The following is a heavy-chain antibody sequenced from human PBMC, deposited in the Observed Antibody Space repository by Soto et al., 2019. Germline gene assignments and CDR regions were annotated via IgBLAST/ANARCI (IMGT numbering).Heavy chain of an antibody. J-gene: IGHJ6*03. CDR2: MNPNSGNT. D-gene: IGHD3-3*01. Sequence: GLEWMGWMNPNSGNTGYAQKFQGRVTMTRNTSISTAYMELSSLRSEDTAVYYCARAFGAGKNYYYYYMDVWGKGTTVTVSS. CDR3: ARAFGAGKNYYYYYMDV. V-gene: IGHV1-8*01.